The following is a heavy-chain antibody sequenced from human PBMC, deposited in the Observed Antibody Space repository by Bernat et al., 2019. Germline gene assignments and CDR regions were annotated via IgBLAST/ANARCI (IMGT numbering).Heavy chain of an antibody. Sequence: QVQLEESGPGLVKPSQTLSLTCTVSRGSISSNSYFWSWIRQHPAKGLEWIGHIYYTGSTYYNPSLESRATISVDTSKNQFSLKLSSVTAADTALYYCARVYGDLLDYWGQGTLVTVSS. CDR3: ARVYGDLLDY. CDR1: RGSISSNSYF. D-gene: IGHD4-17*01. V-gene: IGHV4-31*03. J-gene: IGHJ4*02. CDR2: IYYTGST.